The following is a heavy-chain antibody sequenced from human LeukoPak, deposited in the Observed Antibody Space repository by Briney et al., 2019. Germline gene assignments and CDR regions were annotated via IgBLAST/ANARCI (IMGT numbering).Heavy chain of an antibody. J-gene: IGHJ2*01. CDR3: ARRSYDSSGYRDWYFDL. Sequence: SDTLSLTCAVSGGSISSYYWSWIRQPPGKGLEWIGYVYYSGSIYYNPSLTSRVTMSVDTSRNQFSLKLSSVTTVDTAVYYCARRSYDSSGYRDWYFDLWGRGTLVTVSS. V-gene: IGHV4-59*04. CDR2: VYYSGSI. D-gene: IGHD3-22*01. CDR1: GGSISSYY.